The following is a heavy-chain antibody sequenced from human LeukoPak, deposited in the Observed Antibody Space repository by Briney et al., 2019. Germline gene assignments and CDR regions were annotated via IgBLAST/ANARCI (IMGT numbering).Heavy chain of an antibody. V-gene: IGHV3-74*01. Sequence: GGSLRLSCAASGFTVSNYWMNWVRQAPGKGLVWISRINSDGSSTSYADSVKGRFTISRDNSKNTLYLQINSLRVEDAAVFYCARGVGGYYGMDVWGRGTTVTVSS. J-gene: IGHJ6*02. CDR3: ARGVGGYYGMDV. D-gene: IGHD1-26*01. CDR1: GFTVSNYW. CDR2: INSDGSST.